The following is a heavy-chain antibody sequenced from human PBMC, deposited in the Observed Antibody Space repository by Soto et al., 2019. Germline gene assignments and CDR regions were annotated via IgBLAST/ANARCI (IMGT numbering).Heavy chain of an antibody. CDR3: AKDKRPDGAWDMDY. CDR2: IIGSSGAT. D-gene: IGHD1-1*01. Sequence: EVQLLESGGCVVQPGGSLRLSCAASGFALSTYTMNWVRQAPGKGLEWVSSIIGSSGATDYADSVRGRFTISRDISAKSVFLQMDGLRVEDTAVYYWAKDKRPDGAWDMDYWGQGTLVTVSS. CDR1: GFALSTYT. V-gene: IGHV3-23*01. J-gene: IGHJ4*02.